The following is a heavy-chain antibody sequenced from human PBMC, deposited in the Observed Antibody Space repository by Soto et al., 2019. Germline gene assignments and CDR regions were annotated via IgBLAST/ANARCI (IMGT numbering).Heavy chain of an antibody. V-gene: IGHV3-64*01. J-gene: IGHJ4*02. CDR2: ISSNGGST. CDR3: AKAFGYGYDFDY. CDR1: GFTFSSYA. D-gene: IGHD5-12*01. Sequence: GGSLRLSCAASGFTFSSYAMHWVRQAPGKGLEYVSAISSNGGSTYYANSVKGRFTISRDNSKNTLYLQMNSLRVDDTAVYYCAKAFGYGYDFDYWGQGTLVTVSS.